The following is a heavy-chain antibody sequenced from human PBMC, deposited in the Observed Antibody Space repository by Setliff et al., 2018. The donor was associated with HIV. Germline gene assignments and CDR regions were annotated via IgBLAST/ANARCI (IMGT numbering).Heavy chain of an antibody. J-gene: IGHJ4*02. V-gene: IGHV4-39*07. CDR3: ARAGMGALRSLFDY. D-gene: IGHD1-26*01. CDR2: IYYDGRT. Sequence: PSETLSLTCTVSGGSIRTGAYYWGWIRQPPGKGLEWIGSIYYDGRTFYKPSLKSRVIISVDTSKNQFSLKLNSVTAADTAIYYCARAGMGALRSLFDYWGQGTLVTVSS. CDR1: GGSIRTGAYY.